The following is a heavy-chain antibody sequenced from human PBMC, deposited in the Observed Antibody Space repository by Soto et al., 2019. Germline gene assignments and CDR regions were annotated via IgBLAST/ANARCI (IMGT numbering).Heavy chain of an antibody. CDR3: ARSYDFWSGYYKPRYYMDV. J-gene: IGHJ6*03. V-gene: IGHV1-2*04. Sequence: GASVKVSCKASGYTFTGYYMHWVRQAPGQGLEWMGWINPNSGGTNYAQKFQGWVTMTRDTSISTAYMELSRLRSDDTAVYYCARSYDFWSGYYKPRYYMDVWGKGTTVTVSS. CDR1: GYTFTGYY. CDR2: INPNSGGT. D-gene: IGHD3-3*01.